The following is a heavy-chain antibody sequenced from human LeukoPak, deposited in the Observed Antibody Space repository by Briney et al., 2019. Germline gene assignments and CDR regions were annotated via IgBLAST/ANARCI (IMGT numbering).Heavy chain of an antibody. CDR2: INPNSGGT. D-gene: IGHD3-10*01. V-gene: IGHV1-2*02. Sequence: ASVKVSCKASGYTFTGYYMHWVRQAPGQGLEWMGWINPNSGGTNYAQKFQGRVTMTRDTSISTAYMELSRLRSDDTAVYYCARGPIIRGYYYGSGSIEEAFGIWGQGTMVTVSS. J-gene: IGHJ3*02. CDR3: ARGPIIRGYYYGSGSIEEAFGI. CDR1: GYTFTGYY.